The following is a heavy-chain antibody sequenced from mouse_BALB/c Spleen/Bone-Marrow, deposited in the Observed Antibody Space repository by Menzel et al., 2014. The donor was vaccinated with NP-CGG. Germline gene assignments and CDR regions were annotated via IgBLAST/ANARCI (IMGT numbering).Heavy chain of an antibody. D-gene: IGHD2-14*01. CDR3: ARGYDDGFAY. V-gene: IGHV14-3*02. CDR1: GFNIKDTY. J-gene: IGHJ3*01. Sequence: EVKLMESGAELVKPGASVKLSCTASGFNIKDTYMHWVKQRPEQGLEWIGRIDPANGNTKYDPKFQAKATLTADTSSNTAYLQLSSLTSEDTAVYYCARGYDDGFAYWGQGTPVTVSS. CDR2: IDPANGNT.